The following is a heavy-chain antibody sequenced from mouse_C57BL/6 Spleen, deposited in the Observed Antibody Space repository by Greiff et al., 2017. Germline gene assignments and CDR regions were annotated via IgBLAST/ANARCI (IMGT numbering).Heavy chain of an antibody. J-gene: IGHJ2*01. CDR1: GYTFTNYW. D-gene: IGHD2-2*01. Sequence: QVQLQQSGAELVRPGTSVKMSCKASGYTFTNYWIGWAKQRPGHGLEWIGDIYPGGGYTNYNEKFKGKATLSADKSSSTAYMQFSSLTSEDSAIYYCARSRGYEGYFDYWGQGTTLTVSS. CDR2: IYPGGGYT. V-gene: IGHV1-63*01. CDR3: ARSRGYEGYFDY.